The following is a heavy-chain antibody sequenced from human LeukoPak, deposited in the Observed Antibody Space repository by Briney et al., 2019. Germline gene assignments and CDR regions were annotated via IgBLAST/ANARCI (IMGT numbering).Heavy chain of an antibody. CDR3: ARASSKQLAGYLPDGFDI. V-gene: IGHV3-66*01. CDR2: IYTGGST. CDR1: GFTVSSNY. Sequence: GGSLRLSCAASGFTVSSNYMSWVRQGPGKGLEWVSVIYTGGSTYYADSVKGRFTISRDNAKNSLSLQMNSLRADDAAVYYCARASSKQLAGYLPDGFDIWGQGTMVTVSS. D-gene: IGHD3-9*01. J-gene: IGHJ3*02.